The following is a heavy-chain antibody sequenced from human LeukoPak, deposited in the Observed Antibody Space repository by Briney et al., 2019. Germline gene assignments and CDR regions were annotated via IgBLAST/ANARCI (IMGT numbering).Heavy chain of an antibody. V-gene: IGHV3-23*01. Sequence: GGSLRLSCAASGFTFSSNVMSWVRQAPGKGLAWVSSISGSGGSTYYADSVKGRFTVSRDNSRNTLCLQMNSLRAEDTALYYCAKGQSSSSSEWFDPWGQETLVTVSS. CDR2: ISGSGGST. CDR3: AKGQSSSSSEWFDP. D-gene: IGHD2-2*01. J-gene: IGHJ5*02. CDR1: GFTFSSNV.